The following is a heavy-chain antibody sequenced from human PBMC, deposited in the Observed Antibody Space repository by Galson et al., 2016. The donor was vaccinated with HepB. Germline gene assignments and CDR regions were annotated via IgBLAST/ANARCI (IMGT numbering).Heavy chain of an antibody. CDR3: ARAVSWDYGDYAGY. Sequence: FLRLSCAASGFTFSSYSMNWVRQAPGKGLEWVSSISSSSYIYYADSVKGRFTISRDNAKNSLYLQMNSLRAGDTAVYYCARAVSWDYGDYAGYWGQGTLVTVSS. CDR1: GFTFSSYS. V-gene: IGHV3-21*01. CDR2: ISSSSYI. J-gene: IGHJ4*02. D-gene: IGHD4-17*01.